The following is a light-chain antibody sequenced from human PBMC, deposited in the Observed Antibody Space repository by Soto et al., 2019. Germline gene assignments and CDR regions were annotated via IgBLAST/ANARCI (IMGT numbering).Light chain of an antibody. J-gene: IGKJ1*01. V-gene: IGKV1-5*03. CDR1: QSISSW. CDR3: QQYNTYLTWT. Sequence: DIQMTQSPSTLSASVGDRVTITCRASQSISSWVAWYQQKPGKAPKLLIYKASTLKSGVPSRFSGSGSGTEFTLTISSLQPDDFATYYCQQYNTYLTWTFGQGTKVDIK. CDR2: KAS.